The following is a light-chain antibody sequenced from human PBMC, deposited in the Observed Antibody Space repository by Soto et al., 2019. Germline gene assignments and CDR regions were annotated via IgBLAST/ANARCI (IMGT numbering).Light chain of an antibody. V-gene: IGLV2-23*01. Sequence: QSALTQPDSVSGSPGQSITISCTGTSSDVGNYNLVSWYQQHPGEAPKLMIYEGSERPSGVSNRFSGSKSGNTASLTISGLQAEDEADYYCCSYAGSSTWVFGGGTKVTVL. CDR1: SSDVGNYNL. CDR2: EGS. J-gene: IGLJ3*02. CDR3: CSYAGSSTWV.